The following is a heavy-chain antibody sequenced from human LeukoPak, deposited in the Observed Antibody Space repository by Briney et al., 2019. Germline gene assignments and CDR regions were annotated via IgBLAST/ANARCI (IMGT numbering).Heavy chain of an antibody. CDR1: GFTFSSYS. Sequence: PGRSLRLSCAASGFTFSSYSMNWVRQAPGKGLEWVSSISSSSSYIYYADSVKGRFTISRDNAKNSLYLQMNSLRAEDTAVYYCASLWFGESLFDYWGQGTLVTVSS. D-gene: IGHD3-10*01. J-gene: IGHJ4*02. V-gene: IGHV3-21*01. CDR3: ASLWFGESLFDY. CDR2: ISSSSSYI.